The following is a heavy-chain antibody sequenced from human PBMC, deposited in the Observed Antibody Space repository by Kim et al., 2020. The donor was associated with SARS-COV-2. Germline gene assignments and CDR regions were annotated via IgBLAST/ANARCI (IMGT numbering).Heavy chain of an antibody. CDR3: AKDSSSSTYWYFDL. Sequence: ADSGKGRFTISRDNSKNTLYLQRNSLRAEDTAVYYCAKDSSSSTYWYFDLWGRGTLVTVSS. V-gene: IGHV3-23*01. D-gene: IGHD6-13*01. J-gene: IGHJ2*01.